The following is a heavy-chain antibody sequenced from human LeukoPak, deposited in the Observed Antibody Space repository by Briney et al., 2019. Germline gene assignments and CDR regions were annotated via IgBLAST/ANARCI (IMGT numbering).Heavy chain of an antibody. CDR3: ARANFDTLTGWGHFDS. CDR1: GFTFSSYA. D-gene: IGHD3-9*01. CDR2: IYHSGST. Sequence: LRLSCAAAGFTFSSYAMSWVRQAPGKGLEWIGYIYHSGSTYYNPSLKSRVTISVDRSKNQFSLKLSSVTAADTAMYYCARANFDTLTGWGHFDSWGQGTLVTVSS. J-gene: IGHJ4*02. V-gene: IGHV4-30-2*01.